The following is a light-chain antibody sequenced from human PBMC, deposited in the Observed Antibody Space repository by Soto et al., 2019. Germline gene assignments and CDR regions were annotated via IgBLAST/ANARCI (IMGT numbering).Light chain of an antibody. CDR2: KAS. CDR1: QSISTW. V-gene: IGKV1-5*03. Sequence: DIQMTQSPSTLSASVVDTVTITCRASQSISTWLAWYQQKPGKAPKLLIYKASTLQGGVPSRFSGIGSGTEFTLTISSLQPDDFATYYCQLYNVYSRTFGQGTKVEVK. CDR3: QLYNVYSRT. J-gene: IGKJ1*01.